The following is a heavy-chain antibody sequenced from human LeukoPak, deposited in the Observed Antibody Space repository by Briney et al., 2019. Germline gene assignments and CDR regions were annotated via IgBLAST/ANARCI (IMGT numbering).Heavy chain of an antibody. CDR1: GGTFSSYA. D-gene: IGHD1-7*01. V-gene: IGHV1-69*13. CDR3: ARDTLTGTLGYYYYGMDV. J-gene: IGHJ6*02. CDR2: IIPIFGTA. Sequence: SVKVSCKASGGTFSSYAISWVRQAPGQGLEWMGGIIPIFGTANYAQKFQGRVTITADESTSTAYMELSSLRSEDTAVYYCARDTLTGTLGYYYYGMDVWGQGTTVTVSS.